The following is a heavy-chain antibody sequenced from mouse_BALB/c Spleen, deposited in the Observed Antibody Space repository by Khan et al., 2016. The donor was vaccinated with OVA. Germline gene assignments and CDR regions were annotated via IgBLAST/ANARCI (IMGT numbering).Heavy chain of an antibody. J-gene: IGHJ1*01. V-gene: IGHV1-19*01. CDR3: ARVLFDV. CDR2: INPDNGDT. Sequence: EVQLQQSGPELVKPGASVRMSCKASGYTFTDYYMKWMKQSHGKSLEWIGDINPDNGDTFYNQKFKGKATLTVDKSSTTDYMQLNSLTSEDSACYYCARVLFDVWGAGTTVAVSS. CDR1: GYTFTDYY.